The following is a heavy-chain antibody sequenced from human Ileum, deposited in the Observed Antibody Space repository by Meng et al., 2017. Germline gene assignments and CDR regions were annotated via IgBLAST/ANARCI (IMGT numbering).Heavy chain of an antibody. D-gene: IGHD3-3*02. CDR1: GFTFPDYG. Sequence: GESLKISCIASGFTFPDYGMSWVRQAPGKGLEWVSSITSSGNFVYYADSVKGRFTISRDNGKTSMYLQMNSLRVEDTAVYYCVRDRISRNYYYYGMDVWGQGTTVTVSS. J-gene: IGHJ6*02. V-gene: IGHV3-21*01. CDR3: VRDRISRNYYYYGMDV. CDR2: ITSSGNFV.